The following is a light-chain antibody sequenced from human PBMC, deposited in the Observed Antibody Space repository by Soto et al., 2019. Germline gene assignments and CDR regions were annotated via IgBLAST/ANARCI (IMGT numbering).Light chain of an antibody. CDR1: QSISSW. CDR3: QHYNSYPYT. J-gene: IGKJ2*01. CDR2: QAS. V-gene: IGKV1-5*03. Sequence: DTQMTQSPSTLSASVGDRVTITCRTSQSISSWLAWYQQKPGKAPKLLISQASNLESGVPSRFSGSGFGTEFTLTISSLQPDDFATYSCQHYNSYPYTFGHGTKLEI.